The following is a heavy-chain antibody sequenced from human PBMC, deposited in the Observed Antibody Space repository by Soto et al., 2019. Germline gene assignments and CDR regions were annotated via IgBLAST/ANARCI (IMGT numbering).Heavy chain of an antibody. Sequence: QITLKESGPTLVKPTQTLTLTCTFSGFSLSTNRVGVGWIRQPPGKALEWLALIYWDDDKRYSPSLRSRLTITNDTSKNQVVLTMTNMDPVDTATYYCAHRREYSFGDGLDYWGQGTLVTVSS. CDR2: IYWDDDK. CDR1: GFSLSTNRVG. D-gene: IGHD5-18*01. CDR3: AHRREYSFGDGLDY. J-gene: IGHJ4*02. V-gene: IGHV2-5*02.